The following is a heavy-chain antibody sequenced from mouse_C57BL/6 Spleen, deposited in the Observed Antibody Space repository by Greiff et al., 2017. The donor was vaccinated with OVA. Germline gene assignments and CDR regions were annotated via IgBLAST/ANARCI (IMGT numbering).Heavy chain of an antibody. CDR3: ARRGLGRSWFAY. CDR2: IDPSDSYT. CDR1: GYTFTSYW. Sequence: QVQLQQPGAELVKLGASVKLSCKASGYTFTSYWMQWVKQRPGQGLEWIGEIDPSDSYTNYNQKFKGKATLTVDTSSSTAYMQLSSLTSEDSAVYYCARRGLGRSWFAYWGQGTLVTVSA. D-gene: IGHD4-1*01. V-gene: IGHV1-50*01. J-gene: IGHJ3*01.